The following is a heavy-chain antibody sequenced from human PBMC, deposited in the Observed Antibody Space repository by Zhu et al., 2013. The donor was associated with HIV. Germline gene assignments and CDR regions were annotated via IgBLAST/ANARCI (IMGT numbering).Heavy chain of an antibody. D-gene: IGHD3-10*01. CDR3: AKXHQSSVFRGVKFDY. CDR2: INPNSGVT. CDR1: GYTFTDYF. J-gene: IGHJ4*02. Sequence: QELLVQSGAEVRWPGASVKVSCKTSGYTFTDYFMHWVRQAPGQGLEWMGWINPNSGVTNHAQKFQGRVTMTRDTSTNTAYLELSRLRSDDTAVYFCAKXHQSSVFRGVKFDYVGQGTLVAVSS. V-gene: IGHV1-2*02.